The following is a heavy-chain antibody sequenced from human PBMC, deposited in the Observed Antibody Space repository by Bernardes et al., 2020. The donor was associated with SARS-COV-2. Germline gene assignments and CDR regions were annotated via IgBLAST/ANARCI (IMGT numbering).Heavy chain of an antibody. V-gene: IGHV4-4*07. Sequence: SETLSLSCTVSGDSVSSYHWSWIRQSAGKGLEWIGRLTTSGNTDRHPSFENRVTMSVDTSTNQFSMKLSSMTAADTAVYFCARDVYGSGRFDFWGQGTLVTVSS. CDR3: ARDVYGSGRFDF. CDR2: LTTSGNT. J-gene: IGHJ4*02. D-gene: IGHD3-10*01. CDR1: GDSVSSYH.